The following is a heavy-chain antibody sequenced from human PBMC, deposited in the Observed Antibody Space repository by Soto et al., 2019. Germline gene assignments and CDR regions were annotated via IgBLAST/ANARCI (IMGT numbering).Heavy chain of an antibody. D-gene: IGHD3-22*01. J-gene: IGHJ4*02. V-gene: IGHV1-8*02. Sequence: ASVKVSWKASGYTFTSHSMHWVRQATGQGLEWMGWMNPNSGNTDCAQKFQGRVTMTRNTSISTAYMELSSLRSEDTAVYYCARFQDYYDTSGLISDYWGQGSLVTGSS. CDR1: GYTFTSHS. CDR2: MNPNSGNT. CDR3: ARFQDYYDTSGLISDY.